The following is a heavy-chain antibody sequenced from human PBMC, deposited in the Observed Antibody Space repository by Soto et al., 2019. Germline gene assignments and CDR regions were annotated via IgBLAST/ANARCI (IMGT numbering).Heavy chain of an antibody. D-gene: IGHD6-13*01. Sequence: ASVKVSCKASGYTFTGYDMHWVRQAPGQGLEWMGWINPNSGGTNYAQKFQGWVTMTRDTSISTAYMELSRLRSDDTAVYYCARAPYSSSWPYFDYWGQGTLVTVSS. CDR2: INPNSGGT. CDR1: GYTFTGYD. CDR3: ARAPYSSSWPYFDY. J-gene: IGHJ4*02. V-gene: IGHV1-2*04.